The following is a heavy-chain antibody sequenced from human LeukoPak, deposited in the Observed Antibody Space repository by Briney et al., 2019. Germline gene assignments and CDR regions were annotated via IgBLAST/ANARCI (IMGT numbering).Heavy chain of an antibody. CDR1: GFTFSDYY. D-gene: IGHD3-22*01. J-gene: IGHJ4*02. CDR3: ARYYYDTNGYFEF. V-gene: IGHV3-7*01. CDR2: INQDGSAK. Sequence: GSLRLSCAASGFTFSDYYMNWIRQTPGKGQEWVANINQDGSAKFYVESVKGRFTISRDNAKNSLYLQLNSLRAEDTAVFYCARYYYDTNGYFEFWGQGALVTVSS.